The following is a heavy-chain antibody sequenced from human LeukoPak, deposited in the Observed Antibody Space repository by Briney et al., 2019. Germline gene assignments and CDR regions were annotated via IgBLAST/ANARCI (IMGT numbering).Heavy chain of an antibody. CDR2: ISNMRGST. CDR3: ARQNIGRDGYSGAFDI. Sequence: QPGGSLRHSCAASGFTFSSYAMHYVPQAPGKGLEYVSAISNMRGSTYYANSVKGRFTICRDNSKNTLYFQIGSLSGEDMAVFYCARQNIGRDGYSGAFDIWGQGTMVTVSS. CDR1: GFTFSSYA. J-gene: IGHJ3*02. V-gene: IGHV3-64*01. D-gene: IGHD5-24*01.